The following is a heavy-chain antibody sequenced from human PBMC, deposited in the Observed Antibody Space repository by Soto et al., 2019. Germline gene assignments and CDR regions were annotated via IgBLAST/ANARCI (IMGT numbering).Heavy chain of an antibody. CDR2: LNLDGSEK. CDR3: ARDGSTSWYSYDYHGMDV. V-gene: IGHV3-7*03. Sequence: EVQLVESGGGLVQPGGSLRLSCAASGFTFRTYWLSWVRQVPGNGLEWGANLNLDGSEKNYVDSVKGRFTISRDHARNSLYLQMTSLRAEDTALDYCARDGSTSWYSYDYHGMDVWGQGTTVTVSS. CDR1: GFTFRTYW. J-gene: IGHJ6*02. D-gene: IGHD5-18*01.